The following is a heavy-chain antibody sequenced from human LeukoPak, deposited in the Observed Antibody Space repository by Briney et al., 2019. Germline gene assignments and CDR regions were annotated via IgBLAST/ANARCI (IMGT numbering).Heavy chain of an antibody. CDR2: IYYSGST. Sequence: PSETLSLTCTVSGGSISSYYWSWIRQPPGKGLEWIGYIYYSGSTNYNPSLKSRVTISVDTSNNQFSLKLSSVTAADTAVYYCARVVVPGWFDPWGQGTLVTVSS. J-gene: IGHJ5*02. CDR1: GGSISSYY. D-gene: IGHD2-15*01. V-gene: IGHV4-59*12. CDR3: ARVVVPGWFDP.